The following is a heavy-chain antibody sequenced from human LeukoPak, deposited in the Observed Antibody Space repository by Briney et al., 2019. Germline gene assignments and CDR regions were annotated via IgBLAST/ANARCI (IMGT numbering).Heavy chain of an antibody. J-gene: IGHJ3*02. CDR3: ASALTTVTDAFHI. Sequence: RGALKIFRKGSRYSFSSYWVVWVRPMTRESREWGGIIYPGDSDTRYSPSFQGQVTISAEKSISTAYLQWSSLKASDTAMYYCASALTTVTDAFHIWGQGTMVTVSS. CDR1: RYSFSSYW. D-gene: IGHD4-17*01. V-gene: IGHV5-51*01. CDR2: IYPGDSDT.